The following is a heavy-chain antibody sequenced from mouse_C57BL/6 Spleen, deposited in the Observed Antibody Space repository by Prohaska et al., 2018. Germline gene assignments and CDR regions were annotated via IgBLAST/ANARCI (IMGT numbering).Heavy chain of an antibody. CDR2: INPNNGGT. V-gene: IGHV1-26*01. Sequence: GASVKISCKASGYTFTDYYMNWVKQSHGKSLEWIGDINPNNGGTSYNQKFKGKATLTVDKSSSTAYMELRSLTSEDSAVYYCARGDYSHGYFDVWGTGTTVTVSS. CDR1: GYTFTDYY. D-gene: IGHD1-1*01. J-gene: IGHJ1*03. CDR3: ARGDYSHGYFDV.